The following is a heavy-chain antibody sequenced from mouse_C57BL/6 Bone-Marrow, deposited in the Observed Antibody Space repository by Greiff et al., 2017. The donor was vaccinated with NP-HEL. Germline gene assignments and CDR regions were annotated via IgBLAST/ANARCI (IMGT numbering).Heavy chain of an antibody. Sequence: VQVVESGAELARPGASVKLSCKASGYTFTSYGISWVKQRTGQGLEWIGEIYPRSGNTYYNEKFKGKATLTADKSSSTAYMELRSLTSEDSAVYFCARRWETAQATYYFDYWGQGTTLTVSS. CDR2: IYPRSGNT. D-gene: IGHD3-2*02. CDR3: ARRWETAQATYYFDY. V-gene: IGHV1-81*01. J-gene: IGHJ2*01. CDR1: GYTFTSYG.